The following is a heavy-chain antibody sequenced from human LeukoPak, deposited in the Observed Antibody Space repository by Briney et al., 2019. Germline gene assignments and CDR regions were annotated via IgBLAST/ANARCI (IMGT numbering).Heavy chain of an antibody. CDR2: ISYDGSSK. V-gene: IGHV3-30*18. CDR3: AKKEMATVMYYYYGMDV. D-gene: IGHD5-24*01. J-gene: IGHJ6*02. Sequence: GGSLRLSCAASGFIFSNYGMHWVRQAPGKGLEWVAVISYDGSSKYYADSVKGRFTISRDNSKNTLFLQMNTLRAEDTAIYYCAKKEMATVMYYYYGMDVWGQGTTVTVSS. CDR1: GFIFSNYG.